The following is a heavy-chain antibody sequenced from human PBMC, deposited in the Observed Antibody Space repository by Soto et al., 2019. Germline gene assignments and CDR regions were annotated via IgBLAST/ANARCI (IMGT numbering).Heavy chain of an antibody. Sequence: PGGSLRLSCAVSGFAFSNYGMHWVRQAPGKGLEWVAIISFDGNNKYYSDSVKGRFTISRDNSKNMVFLQMNSLRPEDTAVYYCVKPKEHFYDSSPGETWGQGTPVTVSS. V-gene: IGHV3-30*18. D-gene: IGHD3-22*01. CDR2: ISFDGNNK. CDR3: VKPKEHFYDSSPGET. J-gene: IGHJ5*02. CDR1: GFAFSNYG.